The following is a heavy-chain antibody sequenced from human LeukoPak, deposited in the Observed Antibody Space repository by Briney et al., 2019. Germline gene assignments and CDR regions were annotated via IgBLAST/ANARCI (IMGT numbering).Heavy chain of an antibody. Sequence: SETLSLTCTVSGGSISSYYWSWLRQPAGKGLEWIGRIYTSGSTIYNPSLESRVNMSVDTSKNQFSLKLSSVTAADTAVYYCARGRFESTRLSAYYYYYMDVWGKGTTVSVSS. J-gene: IGHJ6*03. CDR3: ARGRFESTRLSAYYYYYMDV. CDR1: GGSISSYY. D-gene: IGHD3-16*01. V-gene: IGHV4-4*07. CDR2: IYTSGST.